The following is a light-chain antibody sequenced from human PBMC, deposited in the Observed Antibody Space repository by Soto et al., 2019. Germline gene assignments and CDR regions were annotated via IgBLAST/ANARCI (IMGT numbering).Light chain of an antibody. Sequence: QSALTQPPSVSGSPGQSVTISCTGTSTDFVSYNRVSWYQQPPGTAPKLIIYEASNRPSGVPDRFSGSKSGNTASLTISGLQAADEADYYCSSYAGSNIVLFGGGTKLTVL. CDR3: SSYAGSNIVL. J-gene: IGLJ2*01. CDR1: STDFVSYNR. V-gene: IGLV2-18*02. CDR2: EAS.